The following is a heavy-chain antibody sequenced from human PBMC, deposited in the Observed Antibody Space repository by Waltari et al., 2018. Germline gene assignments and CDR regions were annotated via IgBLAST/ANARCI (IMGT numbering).Heavy chain of an antibody. CDR2: MTSSGGST. J-gene: IGHJ4*02. V-gene: IGHV3-23*01. Sequence: EVQLLESGGGLVQPGGSLRLSCAASGFTFSNYAMTWVRQAPGKGLEGVAGMTSSGGSTYYAASVKGRFTISRDSSRNTLHLQMNSLRAEDTAIYYCTKWLTAAGTGWFDCWGQGTLVTVSS. CDR3: TKWLTAAGTGWFDC. CDR1: GFTFSNYA. D-gene: IGHD6-13*01.